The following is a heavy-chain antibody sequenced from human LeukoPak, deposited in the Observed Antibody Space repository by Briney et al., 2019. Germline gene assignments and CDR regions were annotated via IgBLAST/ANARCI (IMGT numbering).Heavy chain of an antibody. V-gene: IGHV3-11*01. CDR2: ISSSGSTI. CDR3: ARDTHHYDFWSGYYNWFDP. Sequence: GGSLRLSCAASGFTFSDCYMSWIRQAPGKGLEWVSYISSSGSTIYYADSVKGRFTISRDNAKNSLYLQMNSLRAEDTAVYYCARDTHHYDFWSGYYNWFDPWGQGTLVTVPS. J-gene: IGHJ5*02. D-gene: IGHD3-3*01. CDR1: GFTFSDCY.